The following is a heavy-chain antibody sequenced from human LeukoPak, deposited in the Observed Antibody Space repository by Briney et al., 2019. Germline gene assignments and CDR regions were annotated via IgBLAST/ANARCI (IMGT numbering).Heavy chain of an antibody. CDR3: ARAGSGWSFDY. D-gene: IGHD6-19*01. CDR2: VSHSGNT. J-gene: IGHJ4*02. V-gene: IGHV4-59*02. CDR1: GGSVSTYY. Sequence: SETLSLTCTVSGGSVSTYYWGWIRQPPGEELEWIGYVSHSGNTNCNPSLKSRLTMSLDTSKNHFSLRLSSVNAADTAVYYCARAGSGWSFDYWGQGSLVTVSS.